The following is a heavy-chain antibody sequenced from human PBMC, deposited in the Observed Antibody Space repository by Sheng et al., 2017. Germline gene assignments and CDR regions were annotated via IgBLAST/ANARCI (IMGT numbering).Heavy chain of an antibody. V-gene: IGHV4-34*01. CDR3: ARWSRYPYYYDSSGYDPSSLVFDY. CDR2: INHSGST. CDR1: GGSFSGYY. D-gene: IGHD3-22*01. J-gene: IGHJ4*02. Sequence: QVQLQQWGAGLLKPSETLSLTCAVYGGSFSGYYWSWIRQPPGKGLEWIGEINHSGSTNYNPSLKSRVTISVDTSKNQFSLKLSSVTAADTAVYYCARWSRYPYYYDSSGYDPSSLVFDYWGQGTLVTVSS.